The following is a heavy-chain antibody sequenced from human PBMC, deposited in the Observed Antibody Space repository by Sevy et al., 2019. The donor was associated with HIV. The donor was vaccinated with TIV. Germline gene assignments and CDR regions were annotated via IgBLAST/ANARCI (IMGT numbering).Heavy chain of an antibody. J-gene: IGHJ4*02. V-gene: IGHV2-5*02. CDR1: GFSFSTSGVG. CDR3: ANRRSKGITITAFDF. Sequence: SGPTLVKPTQTLTLTCTFSGFSFSTSGVGVGWIRLPPGKALEWLAVIFWDDDTGYSPSLQSRLPITKDTSKDQVVLTMANMDPVDTGTYYGANRRSKGITITAFDFWGQGTPVTVSS. D-gene: IGHD3-9*01. CDR2: IFWDDDT.